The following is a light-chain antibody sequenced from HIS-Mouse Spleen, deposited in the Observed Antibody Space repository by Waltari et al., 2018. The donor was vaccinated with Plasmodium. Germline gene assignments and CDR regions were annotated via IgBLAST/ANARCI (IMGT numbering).Light chain of an antibody. J-gene: IGLJ2*01. CDR2: DVS. CDR3: CSYAGSSTWV. Sequence: QSAMTQPRSVSGSPGQSVTISCPGTSSDVGGYNYVSWYQQHPGKAPKLMFYDVSKRPSGVPDRFACATSGNAASLTISGVQAEDEADYYCCSYAGSSTWVFGGGTKLTVL. CDR1: SSDVGGYNY. V-gene: IGLV2-11*01.